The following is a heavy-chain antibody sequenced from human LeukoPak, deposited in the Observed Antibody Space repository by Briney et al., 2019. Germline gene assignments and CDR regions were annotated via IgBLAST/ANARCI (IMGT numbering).Heavy chain of an antibody. V-gene: IGHV3-53*01. CDR2: IYSGGKT. J-gene: IGHJ3*02. CDR1: GFTVSPNY. D-gene: IGHD6-13*01. CDR3: AWQQVVRAAFDI. Sequence: PGGSLRLSCAASGFTVSPNYVSWVRQAPGKGLEWVSVIYSGGKTYYADSVKGRFTISRDNSKNTLYLQMNSLRAEDTAVYYCAWQQVVRAAFDIWGQGTMVTVSS.